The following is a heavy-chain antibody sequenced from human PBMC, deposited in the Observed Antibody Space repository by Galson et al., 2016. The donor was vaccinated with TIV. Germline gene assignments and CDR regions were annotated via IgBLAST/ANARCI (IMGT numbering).Heavy chain of an antibody. D-gene: IGHD5-18*01. CDR1: GGSINNYY. CDR2: IYDSGST. CDR3: ARRRGYSNGQVDY. Sequence: TCSVSGGSINNYYWSWIRQPPAKGLEWIGFIYDSGSTNYNPSLKSRVTMSLDTSKNQFSLKLTSVTAADTAVYYCARRRGYSNGQVDYWGQGTLVTVSS. J-gene: IGHJ4*02. V-gene: IGHV4-59*12.